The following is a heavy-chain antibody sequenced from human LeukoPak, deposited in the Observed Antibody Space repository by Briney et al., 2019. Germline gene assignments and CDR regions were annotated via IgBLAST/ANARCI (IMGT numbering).Heavy chain of an antibody. CDR3: TREYSSGRPYYFDY. CDR2: IYTSGST. D-gene: IGHD6-19*01. J-gene: IGHJ4*02. Sequence: SETLSLTCTVSGGSISSYYWSWIRQPAGKGLEWIGRIYTSGSTNYNPSLKSRGTMSVDTSKNRFSLKLSSVTAADTAVYYCTREYSSGRPYYFDYWGQGTLVTVSS. CDR1: GGSISSYY. V-gene: IGHV4-4*07.